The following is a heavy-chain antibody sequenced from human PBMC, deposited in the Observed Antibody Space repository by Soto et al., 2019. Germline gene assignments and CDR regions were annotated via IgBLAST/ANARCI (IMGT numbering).Heavy chain of an antibody. V-gene: IGHV4-39*01. CDR1: GGSISSSSYY. J-gene: IGHJ6*02. CDR3: ARQTLRFLEWLAYYYGMDV. Sequence: SETLSLTCTVSGGSISSSSYYWGWIRQPPGKGLEWIGSIYYSGSTYYNPSLKSRVTISVDTSKNQFPLKLSSVTAADTAVYYCARQTLRFLEWLAYYYGMDVWGQGTTVTVSS. CDR2: IYYSGST. D-gene: IGHD3-3*01.